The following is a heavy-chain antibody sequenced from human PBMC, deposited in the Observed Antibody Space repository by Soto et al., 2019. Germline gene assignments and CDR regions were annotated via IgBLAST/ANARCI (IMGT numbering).Heavy chain of an antibody. J-gene: IGHJ4*02. CDR2: INPSGGST. V-gene: IGHV1-46*01. CDR3: ARDRTVLRIAAAGTFAY. Sequence: ASVKVSCKASGYTFTSYYMHWVRQAPGQGLEWMGIINPSGGSTSYAQKFQGRVTITRDTSASTAYMELSSLRSEDTAVYYCARDRTVLRIAAAGTFAYWGQGTLVTVSS. D-gene: IGHD6-13*01. CDR1: GYTFTSYY.